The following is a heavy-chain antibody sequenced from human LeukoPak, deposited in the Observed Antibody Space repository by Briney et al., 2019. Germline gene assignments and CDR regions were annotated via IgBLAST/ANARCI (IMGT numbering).Heavy chain of an antibody. CDR2: INHSGST. J-gene: IGHJ4*02. CDR3: ARGPDFWGSFDY. V-gene: IGHV4-34*01. CDR1: GGSFSGYY. Sequence: SETLSLTCTVSGGSFSGYYWSWIRQPPGKGLEWIGEINHSGSTNYNPSLKSRVTISVDTSKNQFSLKLSSVTAADTAVYYCARGPDFWGSFDYWGQGTLVTVSS. D-gene: IGHD3-3*01.